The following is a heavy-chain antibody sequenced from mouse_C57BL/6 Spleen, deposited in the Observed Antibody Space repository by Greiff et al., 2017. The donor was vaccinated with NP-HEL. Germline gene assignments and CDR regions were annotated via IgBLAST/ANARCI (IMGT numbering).Heavy chain of an antibody. Sequence: EVQLQQSGPELVKPGASVKIPCKASGYTFTDYNMDWVKQSHGKSLEWIGDINPNNGGTIYNQKFKGKATLTVDKSSSTAYMELRSLTSEDTAVYYCARPLLDYGSSSFAYWGQGTLVTVSA. D-gene: IGHD1-1*01. CDR3: ARPLLDYGSSSFAY. CDR1: GYTFTDYN. V-gene: IGHV1-18*01. J-gene: IGHJ3*01. CDR2: INPNNGGT.